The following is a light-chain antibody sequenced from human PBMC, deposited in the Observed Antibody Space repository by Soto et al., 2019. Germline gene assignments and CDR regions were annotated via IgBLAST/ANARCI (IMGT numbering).Light chain of an antibody. J-gene: IGLJ2*01. CDR2: YDS. CDR3: QVGEATGVQVV. CDR1: NVGSRS. Sequence: SYELTQPPSVSVAPGETARISCGGNNVGSRSVHWYLQKPGQAPFLVMYYDSDRPSGIPERFSGSNSVNTATLSNSSVVAGDGADYYCQVGEATGVQVVFCGGTELTV. V-gene: IGLV3-21*01.